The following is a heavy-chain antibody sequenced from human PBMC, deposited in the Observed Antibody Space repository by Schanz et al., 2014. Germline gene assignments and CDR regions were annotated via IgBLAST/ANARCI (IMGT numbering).Heavy chain of an antibody. CDR1: GYTFRSYY. V-gene: IGHV1-2*06. CDR2: INPNSGAT. D-gene: IGHD2-8*02. CDR3: ARGLVRYFAY. Sequence: QVQLVQSGSELKKPGASVKVSCKASGYTFRSYYMHWVRQAPGQGLEWMGQINPNSGATIYAQNFQGRVTMTRDTSISTAYMELSRLRSDDTAVYYCARGLVRYFAYWGQGTLVTVSS. J-gene: IGHJ4*02.